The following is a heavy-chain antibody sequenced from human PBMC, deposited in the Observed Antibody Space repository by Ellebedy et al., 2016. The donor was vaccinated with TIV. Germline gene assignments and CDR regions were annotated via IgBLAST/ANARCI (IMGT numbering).Heavy chain of an antibody. Sequence: PGGSLRLSCAASGFTLSSYWMSWVRQAPGKGLEWVANMKQDGSENYYVDSVKGRFTISRDNAKHSVYLQLNSLRADDTAIYHCARGPLGGTPRAFDSWGQGTLVTVSS. V-gene: IGHV3-7*01. CDR3: ARGPLGGTPRAFDS. J-gene: IGHJ4*02. D-gene: IGHD1-26*01. CDR1: GFTLSSYW. CDR2: MKQDGSEN.